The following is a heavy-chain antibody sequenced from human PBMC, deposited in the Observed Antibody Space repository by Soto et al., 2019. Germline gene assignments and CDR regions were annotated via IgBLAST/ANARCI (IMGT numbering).Heavy chain of an antibody. D-gene: IGHD2-2*03. CDR1: GFTFSDFA. Sequence: EVQVLESGGGLVQPGGSLRLSCAATGFTFSDFAMSWVRQAPGKGLEWVSRIYGGGNGPHYADSVQGRVTISRDNSKNTLYLQMNRLRAEDTAVYYCANMEGMDPWAYSFDYWGQGTLVTVSS. V-gene: IGHV3-23*01. CDR2: IYGGGNGP. J-gene: IGHJ4*02. CDR3: ANMEGMDPWAYSFDY.